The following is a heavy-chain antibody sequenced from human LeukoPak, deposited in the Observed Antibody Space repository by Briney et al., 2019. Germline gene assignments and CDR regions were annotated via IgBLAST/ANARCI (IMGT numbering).Heavy chain of an antibody. CDR3: AGTTTVTTEAAFDI. CDR2: IYYSGST. Sequence: SETLSLTCTVSGGSISSYYWSWIRQPPGKGLEWIGYIYYSGSTNYNPSLKSRVTISVDTSKNQFSLKLSSVTVADTAVYYCAGTTTVTTEAAFDIWGQGTMVTVSS. J-gene: IGHJ3*02. CDR1: GGSISSYY. D-gene: IGHD4-17*01. V-gene: IGHV4-59*08.